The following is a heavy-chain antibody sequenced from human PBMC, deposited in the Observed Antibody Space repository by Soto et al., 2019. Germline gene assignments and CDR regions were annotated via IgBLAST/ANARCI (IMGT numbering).Heavy chain of an antibody. Sequence: PGGSLRLSCAASGFTFSSYSMNWVRQAPGKGLEWVSYISSSSSTIYYADSVKGRFTISRDNAKNSLYLQMNSLRDEDTAVYYCARESTYDFWSGYLPYGAFDIWGQGTMVTVSS. CDR3: ARESTYDFWSGYLPYGAFDI. V-gene: IGHV3-48*02. J-gene: IGHJ3*02. CDR2: ISSSSSTI. CDR1: GFTFSSYS. D-gene: IGHD3-3*01.